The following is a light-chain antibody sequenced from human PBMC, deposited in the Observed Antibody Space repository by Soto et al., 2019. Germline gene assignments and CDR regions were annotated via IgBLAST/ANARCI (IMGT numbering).Light chain of an antibody. CDR3: QQYNKWPRT. CDR1: QSVLSN. Sequence: IVMAHAPGTLSVSPGEGATLSCSASQSVLSNIAWYQHKPDQAPSLLPYRASTRATGIPARITGSGSGTEFTLTISRLHSEDFAVYYCQQYNKWPRTFGQGTKVDNK. J-gene: IGKJ1*01. CDR2: RAS. V-gene: IGKV3-15*01.